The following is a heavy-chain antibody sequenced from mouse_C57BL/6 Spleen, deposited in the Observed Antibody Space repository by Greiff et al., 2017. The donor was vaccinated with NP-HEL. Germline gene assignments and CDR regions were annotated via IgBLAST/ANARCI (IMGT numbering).Heavy chain of an antibody. Sequence: EVNLVESGGGLVKPGGSLKLSCAASGFTFSSYTMSWVRQTPEKRLEWVATISGGGGNTYYPDSVKGRFTISRDNAKNTLYLQMSSLRSEDTALYYCARPYYYGSSYERAYAMDYWGQGTSVTVSS. CDR3: ARPYYYGSSYERAYAMDY. D-gene: IGHD1-1*01. V-gene: IGHV5-9*01. CDR2: ISGGGGNT. J-gene: IGHJ4*01. CDR1: GFTFSSYT.